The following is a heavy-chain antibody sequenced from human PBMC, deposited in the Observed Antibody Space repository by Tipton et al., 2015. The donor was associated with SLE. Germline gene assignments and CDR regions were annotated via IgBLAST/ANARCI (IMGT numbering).Heavy chain of an antibody. V-gene: IGHV4-34*01. CDR3: ARGRYCSSTSCFCRYYYYYMDV. Sequence: TLSLTCAVYGGSFSGYYWSWIRQPPGKGLEWIGEINHSGSTNYNPSLKSRVAISVDTSKNQFSLKLSSVTAADTAVYYCARGRYCSSTSCFCRYYYYYMDVWGKGTTVTVSS. CDR2: INHSGST. J-gene: IGHJ6*03. CDR1: GGSFSGYY. D-gene: IGHD2-2*01.